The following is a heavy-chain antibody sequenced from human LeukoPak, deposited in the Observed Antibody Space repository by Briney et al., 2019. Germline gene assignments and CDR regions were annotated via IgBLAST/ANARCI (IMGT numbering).Heavy chain of an antibody. V-gene: IGHV4-34*12. D-gene: IGHD3-10*01. CDR3: ARSDGYGLVGI. J-gene: IGHJ3*02. CDR2: IIHSGRI. Sequence: SETLSLTCGVYGGSFSGHYWSWIRQPPGKGLEWIGEIIHSGRINYNPSLKSRVTISIDTSKNQFSLRLSSVTAADTAVYYCARSDGYGLVGIWGQGTMVTVSS. CDR1: GGSFSGHY.